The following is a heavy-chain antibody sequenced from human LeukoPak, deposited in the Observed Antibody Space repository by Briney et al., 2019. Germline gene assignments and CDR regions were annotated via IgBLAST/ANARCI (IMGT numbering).Heavy chain of an antibody. Sequence: PSETLSLTCTVSGDSISRYYWSCIRQPAVKVLEWIGRIYNGGIITYNPCLNSRVTMSIDTASNQLPRVLRFVTSANTAVYCCESDSGTTGAVQFDPWGQGTLVTVSS. CDR3: ESDSGTTGAVQFDP. D-gene: IGHD3-10*01. CDR1: GDSISRYY. J-gene: IGHJ5*02. V-gene: IGHV4-4*07. CDR2: IYNGGII.